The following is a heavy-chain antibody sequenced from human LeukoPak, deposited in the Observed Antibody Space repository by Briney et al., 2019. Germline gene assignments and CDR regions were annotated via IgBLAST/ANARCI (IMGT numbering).Heavy chain of an antibody. CDR2: ISGGGGST. V-gene: IGHV3-23*01. Sequence: GGSLRLSCAASGFTFSNYVMSWVRQAPGKGLEWVSAISGGGGSTYYADSVKGRFTISRDNSKKTLYLQMNSLRAEDTAVYYCAKGLRGTPVDYWGQGTLVTVSS. J-gene: IGHJ4*02. D-gene: IGHD1-1*01. CDR3: AKGLRGTPVDY. CDR1: GFTFSNYV.